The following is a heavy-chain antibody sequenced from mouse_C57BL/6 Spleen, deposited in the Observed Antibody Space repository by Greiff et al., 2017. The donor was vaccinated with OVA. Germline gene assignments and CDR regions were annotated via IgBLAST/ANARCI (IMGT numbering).Heavy chain of an antibody. D-gene: IGHD2-3*01. CDR2: IWSGGST. J-gene: IGHJ4*01. CDR3: ARPIYEDAMDY. CDR1: GFSLTSYG. Sequence: VQVVESGPGLVQPSQSLSIACTVSGFSLTSYGVHWVRQSPGKGLEWLGVIWSGGSTDYNAAFISRLSISKDNSKSQVFFKMNSLQADDTAIYYCARPIYEDAMDYWGQGTSVTVSS. V-gene: IGHV2-2*01.